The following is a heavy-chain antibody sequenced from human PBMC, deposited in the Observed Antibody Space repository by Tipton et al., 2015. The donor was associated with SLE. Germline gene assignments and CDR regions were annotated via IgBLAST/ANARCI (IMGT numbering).Heavy chain of an antibody. Sequence: LRLSCTVSGGSITSYHWSWVRQPPGRGLEWIGYIFYSGTTNYNPSLRSRLITSMDTSKNQFSLELNAVTAADTAVYYCARQAPNWGPTDWYFDLWGRGTLVTVSS. V-gene: IGHV4-59*08. J-gene: IGHJ2*01. CDR3: ARQAPNWGPTDWYFDL. CDR2: IFYSGTT. D-gene: IGHD7-27*01. CDR1: GGSITSYH.